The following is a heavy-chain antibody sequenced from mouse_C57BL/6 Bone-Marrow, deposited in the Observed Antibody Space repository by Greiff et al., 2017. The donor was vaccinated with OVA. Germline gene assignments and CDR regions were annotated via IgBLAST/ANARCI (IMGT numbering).Heavy chain of an antibody. Sequence: EVQRVESGGGLVKPGGSLKLSCAASGFTFSSYAMSWVRQTPEKRLEWVATISDGGSYTYYPDNVKGRFTISRDNAKNNLYLQMSHLKSEDTAMYYCAREAIKDYWGQGTTLTVSS. CDR1: GFTFSSYA. V-gene: IGHV5-4*01. D-gene: IGHD1-1*01. CDR3: AREAIKDY. CDR2: ISDGGSYT. J-gene: IGHJ2*01.